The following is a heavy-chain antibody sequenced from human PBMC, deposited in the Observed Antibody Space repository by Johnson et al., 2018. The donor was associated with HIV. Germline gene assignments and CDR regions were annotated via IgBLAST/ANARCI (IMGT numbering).Heavy chain of an antibody. CDR2: IYGAGRT. J-gene: IGHJ3*01. D-gene: IGHD3-22*01. CDR3: SKDLEVTISMIEGCVDV. V-gene: IGHV3-53*01. Sequence: EVQLVESGGGLIQPGGSLRLSCAASGFTVSSNYMSWVRQAPGKGLEWVSIIYGAGRTYYADSVKGRCTISRDNSNNTLYLQMNSLRADDTAVYYCSKDLEVTISMIEGCVDVWGQGTMVTV. CDR1: GFTVSSNY.